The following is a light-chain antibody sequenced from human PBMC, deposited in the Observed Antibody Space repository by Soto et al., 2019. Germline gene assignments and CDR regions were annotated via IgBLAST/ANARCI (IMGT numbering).Light chain of an antibody. CDR3: CSYTGSYTLKV. V-gene: IGLV2-11*01. Sequence: QSALTQPRSVSGSPGQSVTISCTGTSSDVGGYNYVSWYQQHPGKAPKLMIYDVTKRPSGVSDRFSGSKSGNTASLTISALQSEDEADYYCCSYTGSYTLKVFGGGTKLTVL. CDR2: DVT. J-gene: IGLJ3*02. CDR1: SSDVGGYNY.